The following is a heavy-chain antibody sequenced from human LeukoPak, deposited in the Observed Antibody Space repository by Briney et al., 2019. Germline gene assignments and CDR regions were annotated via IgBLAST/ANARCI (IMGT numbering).Heavy chain of an antibody. Sequence: GGSLRLSCAASGFTFDDYGMSWVRQAPGKGLEWVSGINWNGGSTGYADSVKGQFTISRDNAKNSLYLQMNSLRAEDTALYYCARADSSGYYYAFDIWGQGTMVTVSS. V-gene: IGHV3-20*04. J-gene: IGHJ3*02. CDR1: GFTFDDYG. D-gene: IGHD3-22*01. CDR3: ARADSSGYYYAFDI. CDR2: INWNGGST.